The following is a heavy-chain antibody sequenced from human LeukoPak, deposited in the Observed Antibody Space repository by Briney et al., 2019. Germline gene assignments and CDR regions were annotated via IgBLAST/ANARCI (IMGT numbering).Heavy chain of an antibody. J-gene: IGHJ4*02. CDR1: GGSISSGGYS. CDR2: IYHSGST. Sequence: SSQTLSLTCAVSGGSISSGGYSWRWTRQPPGKGLEWIGYIYHSGSTYYNPSLKSRVTISVDRSKNQFSLKLSSVTAADTAVYYCARYGYYFDYWGQGTLVTVSS. D-gene: IGHD4-17*01. CDR3: ARYGYYFDY. V-gene: IGHV4-30-2*01.